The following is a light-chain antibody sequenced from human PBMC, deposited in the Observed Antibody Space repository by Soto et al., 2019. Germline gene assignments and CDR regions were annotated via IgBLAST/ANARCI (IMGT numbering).Light chain of an antibody. V-gene: IGKV1-5*01. CDR1: QTADQW. CDR3: QQYNDYPYT. CDR2: DAS. Sequence: DIQVTQSPSTLLASVGDRVIIACRASQTADQWVAWDQQKPGKAPNVLIYDASRLESGVPSRFSGSGSGTLFTLTISNLQPDDFATYYCQQYNDYPYTFGQGTKVEI. J-gene: IGKJ2*01.